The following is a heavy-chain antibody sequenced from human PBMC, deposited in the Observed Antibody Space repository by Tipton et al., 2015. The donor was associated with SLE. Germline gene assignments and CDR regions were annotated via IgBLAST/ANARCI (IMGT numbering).Heavy chain of an antibody. CDR3: ARGRGGDYEG. CDR1: GDSISSYY. Sequence: TLSLTCTISGDSISSYYWNWIRQPPGKGLEWLGYVYYSGTTNYNSSLKSRDTISVDTSKNQFSLRLTAVTAADTAVYYCARGRGGDYEGWGQGTLVTVSS. J-gene: IGHJ4*02. CDR2: VYYSGTT. D-gene: IGHD4-17*01. V-gene: IGHV4-59*01.